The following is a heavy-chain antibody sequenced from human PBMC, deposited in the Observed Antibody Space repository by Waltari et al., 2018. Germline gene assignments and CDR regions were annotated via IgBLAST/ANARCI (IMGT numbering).Heavy chain of an antibody. CDR3: QQQLVLWFDP. CDR2: VNHIGTT. Sequence: QMHLQQWGAGLLRPSETLSLPCTVYGGPIRDSYWSWIRQTPGKGLEWIGEVNHIGTTHYNPSLESRVTVSIDPSKNQFFLTLRSVTAADTAVYYCQQQLVLWFDPWGQGTLVTVSS. V-gene: IGHV4-34*02. CDR1: GGPIRDSY. J-gene: IGHJ5*02. D-gene: IGHD6-13*01.